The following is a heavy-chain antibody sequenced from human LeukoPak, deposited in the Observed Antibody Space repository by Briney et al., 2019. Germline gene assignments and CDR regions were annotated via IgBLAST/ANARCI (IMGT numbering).Heavy chain of an antibody. CDR3: AKDGSYYGAPTGY. V-gene: IGHV3-23*01. Sequence: GGTLRLSCAASGFNFSSYGMTWVRQAPGKGLEWVSIISGSGRDTYYADSVKGRFTISRDKSKNTLYLQMNSLRAEDTAVYYCAKDGSYYGAPTGYWGQGTLVTVSS. J-gene: IGHJ4*02. CDR1: GFNFSSYG. D-gene: IGHD4-17*01. CDR2: ISGSGRDT.